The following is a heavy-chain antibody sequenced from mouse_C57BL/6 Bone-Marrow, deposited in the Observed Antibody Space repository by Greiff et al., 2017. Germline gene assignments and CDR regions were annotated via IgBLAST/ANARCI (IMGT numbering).Heavy chain of an antibody. CDR3: ARVGLVYYDYDWFAY. J-gene: IGHJ3*01. D-gene: IGHD2-4*01. Sequence: VQGVESGAELARPGASVKLSCKASGYTFTSYGISWVKQRTGQGLEWIGEIYPRSGNTYYNEKFKGKATLTADKSSSTAYMGLRSLTSEDSAVYFCARVGLVYYDYDWFAYWGQGTLVTVSA. CDR2: IYPRSGNT. V-gene: IGHV1-81*01. CDR1: GYTFTSYG.